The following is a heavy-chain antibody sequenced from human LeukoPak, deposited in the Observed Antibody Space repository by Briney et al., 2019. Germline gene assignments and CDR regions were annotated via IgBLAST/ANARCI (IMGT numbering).Heavy chain of an antibody. V-gene: IGHV3-48*01. CDR2: IRSSSRTT. J-gene: IGHJ3*02. D-gene: IGHD1-26*01. Sequence: PGGSLRLSCAASGLTFSSHSMNWVRQAPGKGLEWVSHIRSSSRTTYYADSVKGRFTISRDDAKNSLYLQMNSLRAEDTAVYYCARAGDADAFDIWGQGTMVTVSS. CDR1: GLTFSSHS. CDR3: ARAGDADAFDI.